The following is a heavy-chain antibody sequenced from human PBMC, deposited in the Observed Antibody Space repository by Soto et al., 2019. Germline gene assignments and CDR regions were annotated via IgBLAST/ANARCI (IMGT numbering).Heavy chain of an antibody. V-gene: IGHV4-31*03. CDR1: GGSISSGGYY. CDR3: ARLRDGLHHYFDY. J-gene: IGHJ4*02. Sequence: SETLSLTCTVSGGSISSGGYYWSWIRQHPGKGLEWIGYIYYSGSTYYNPSLKSRVTISVDTSKNQFSLKLSSVTAADTAVYYCARLRDGLHHYFDYWGQGTLVTVSS. D-gene: IGHD3-10*01. CDR2: IYYSGST.